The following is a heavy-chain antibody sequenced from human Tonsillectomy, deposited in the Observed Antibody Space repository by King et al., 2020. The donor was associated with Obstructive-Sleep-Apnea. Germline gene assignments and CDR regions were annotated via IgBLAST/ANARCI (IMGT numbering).Heavy chain of an antibody. CDR1: GGSISSGDYY. CDR2: IYYSGST. CDR3: AGLRWGYCSGGSCYRGLFDY. Sequence: QVQLQESGPGLVKPSQTLSLTCTVSGGSISSGDYYWSWIRQPPGKGLEWIGYIYYSGSTYYHPALKSRVTISVDTSKNQFSLNLNSVTAADTAVYYCAGLRWGYCSGGSCYRGLFDYWGQGTLVTVSS. J-gene: IGHJ4*02. V-gene: IGHV4-30-4*01. D-gene: IGHD2-15*01.